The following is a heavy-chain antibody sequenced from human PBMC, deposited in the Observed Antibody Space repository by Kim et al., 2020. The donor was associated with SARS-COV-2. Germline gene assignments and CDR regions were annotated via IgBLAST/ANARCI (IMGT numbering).Heavy chain of an antibody. V-gene: IGHV3-7*03. CDR1: GFSFRSYW. CDR2: IKEDGSVE. CDR3: ARDGILSYTSSWDY. J-gene: IGHJ4*02. D-gene: IGHD6-13*01. Sequence: GGSLRLSCAASGFSFRSYWMSWVRQAPGKGLEWVANIKEDGSVEQYVDSVKGRFTISRDNAKNSLYLQMNSLRADDTATYYCARDGILSYTSSWDYWGPGSLVTFSS.